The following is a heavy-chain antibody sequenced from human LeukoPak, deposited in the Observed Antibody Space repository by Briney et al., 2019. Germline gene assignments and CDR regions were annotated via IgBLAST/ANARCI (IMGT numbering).Heavy chain of an antibody. Sequence: GGSLRLSCAASGFTFSSYAMSWVRQAPGKGLEWVSAISGSGGSTYYADSVKGRFTISRDNSKNTLYLQMNSLRAEDTAVYYCTRALYYYDSSGYYGSFDYWGQGTLVTVSS. CDR1: GFTFSSYA. J-gene: IGHJ4*02. V-gene: IGHV3-23*01. CDR2: ISGSGGST. CDR3: TRALYYYDSSGYYGSFDY. D-gene: IGHD3-22*01.